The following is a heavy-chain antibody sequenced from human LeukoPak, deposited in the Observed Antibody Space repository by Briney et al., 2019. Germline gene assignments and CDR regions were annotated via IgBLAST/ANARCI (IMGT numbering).Heavy chain of an antibody. Sequence: GGSLRLSCAASGFTFSTYAIHWVRQAPGKGLEWVAFISNNGRNKDYADSVKGRFTISRDNSKNALYLQVNSLRPDDTAVYYCTRDLTGHYSIDYWGQGTLVTVSS. CDR1: GFTFSTYA. D-gene: IGHD3-22*01. CDR2: ISNNGRNK. V-gene: IGHV3-30*04. CDR3: TRDLTGHYSIDY. J-gene: IGHJ4*02.